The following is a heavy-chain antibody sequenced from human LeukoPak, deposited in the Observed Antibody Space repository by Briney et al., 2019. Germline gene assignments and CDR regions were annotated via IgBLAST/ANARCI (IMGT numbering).Heavy chain of an antibody. J-gene: IGHJ4*02. CDR3: ARDVNYAFDY. Sequence: GASVQVSCKPSGYSFPRNGTSWVRQAPGQGLEWMGWISANSGNTNYAQKFQDRVTLTTDTSTSTAYMELRSLRSDDTVVYYCARDVNYAFDYWGQGTLVTVSS. D-gene: IGHD3-16*01. V-gene: IGHV1-18*01. CDR1: GYSFPRNG. CDR2: ISANSGNT.